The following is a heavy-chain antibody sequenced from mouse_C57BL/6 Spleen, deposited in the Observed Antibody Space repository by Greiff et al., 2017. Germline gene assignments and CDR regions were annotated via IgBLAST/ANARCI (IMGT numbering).Heavy chain of an antibody. Sequence: VQLQQPGAELVKPGASVKISCKASGYAFSSSWMNWVKQRPGKGLEWIGRIYPGDGDTNYNGKFKGKATLTADKSSSTAYMQLSSLTSEDSAVYFCARKVFDYWGQGTTLTVSS. J-gene: IGHJ2*01. V-gene: IGHV1-82*01. CDR3: ARKVFDY. D-gene: IGHD1-3*01. CDR2: IYPGDGDT. CDR1: GYAFSSSW.